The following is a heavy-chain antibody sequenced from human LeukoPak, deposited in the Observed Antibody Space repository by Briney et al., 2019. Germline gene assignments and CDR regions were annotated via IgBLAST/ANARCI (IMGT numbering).Heavy chain of an antibody. CDR1: GYTFTSYA. D-gene: IGHD3-10*01. CDR2: INAGNGNT. Sequence: GASVNVSCKASGYTFTSYAMHWVRQAPGQRLEWMGWINAGNGNTKYSQKFQGRVTITRDTSASTAYMELSSLRSEDTAVYYCARDPLLLWFGELSRDYYYYYGMDVWGKGTTVTVSS. J-gene: IGHJ6*04. CDR3: ARDPLLLWFGELSRDYYYYYGMDV. V-gene: IGHV1-3*01.